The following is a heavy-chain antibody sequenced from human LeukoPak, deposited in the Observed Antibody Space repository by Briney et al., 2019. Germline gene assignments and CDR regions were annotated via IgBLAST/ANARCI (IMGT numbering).Heavy chain of an antibody. CDR1: GGTFSSYA. CDR2: IIPIFGTA. CDR3: ARAPASYYYDSSGYYYLGEAFDI. V-gene: IGHV1-69*05. J-gene: IGHJ3*02. Sequence: ASVKVSCKASGGTFSSYAISWVRQAPGQGLEWMGRIIPIFGTANYAQKFQGRVTITTDESTSTAYMELSSLRSEDTAVFYCARAPASYYYDSSGYYYLGEAFDIWGQGTMVTVSS. D-gene: IGHD3-22*01.